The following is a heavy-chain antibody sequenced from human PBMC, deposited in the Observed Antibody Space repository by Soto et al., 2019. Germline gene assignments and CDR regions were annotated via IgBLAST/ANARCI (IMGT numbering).Heavy chain of an antibody. CDR2: ISSSSSYT. J-gene: IGHJ4*02. Sequence: QVQLVESGGGLVKPGGSLRLSCAASGFTFSDYYMSWIRQAPGKGLEWVSYISSSSSYTNYADSVKGRFTISRDNAKNSLYLQMNSQRAEDTAVYYCARGALAVTHHPHFDYWGQGTLVTVSS. CDR3: ARGALAVTHHPHFDY. V-gene: IGHV3-11*06. D-gene: IGHD4-17*01. CDR1: GFTFSDYY.